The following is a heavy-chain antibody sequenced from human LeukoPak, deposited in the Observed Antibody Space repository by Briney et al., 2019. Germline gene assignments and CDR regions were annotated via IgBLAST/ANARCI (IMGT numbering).Heavy chain of an antibody. J-gene: IGHJ4*02. Sequence: PGGSLRLSCAASGFTFSSYAMSWVRQAPGKGLEWVSTISGSGGRTYYADSVKGRFTISRDNSKSTLYLQMSSLRAEDTAVYYCAKSPQSYYDSSGYDFLYWGQGTLVTVSS. CDR2: ISGSGGRT. V-gene: IGHV3-23*01. CDR3: AKSPQSYYDSSGYDFLY. CDR1: GFTFSSYA. D-gene: IGHD3-22*01.